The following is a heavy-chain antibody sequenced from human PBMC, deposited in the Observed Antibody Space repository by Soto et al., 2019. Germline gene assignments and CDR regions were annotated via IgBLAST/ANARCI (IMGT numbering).Heavy chain of an antibody. D-gene: IGHD3-22*01. CDR2: IIPILGIA. Sequence: SVKVSCKASGGTFSSYTISLVRQAPGQGLEWMGRIIPILGIANYAQKFQGRVTITADKSTSTAYMELSSLRSEDTAVYYCARSGYYDAFDIWGQGTMVTVSS. V-gene: IGHV1-69*02. CDR1: GGTFSSYT. J-gene: IGHJ3*02. CDR3: ARSGYYDAFDI.